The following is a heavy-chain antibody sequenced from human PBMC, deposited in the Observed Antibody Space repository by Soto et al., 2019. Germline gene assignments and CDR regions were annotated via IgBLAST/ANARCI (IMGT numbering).Heavy chain of an antibody. CDR3: ARDRDDYYDSSGYYAAYYFDY. V-gene: IGHV3-33*01. CDR1: GFTFSSYG. CDR2: IWYDGSNK. J-gene: IGHJ4*02. D-gene: IGHD3-22*01. Sequence: ESGGGVVQPGRSLRLSCAASGFTFSSYGMHWVRQAPGKGLEWVAVIWYDGSNKYYADSVKGRFTISRDNSKNTLYLQMNSLRAEDTAVYYCARDRDDYYDSSGYYAAYYFDYWGQGTLVTVSS.